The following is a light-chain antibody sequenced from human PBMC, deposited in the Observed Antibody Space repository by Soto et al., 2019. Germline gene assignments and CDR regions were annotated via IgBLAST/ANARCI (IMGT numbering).Light chain of an antibody. CDR1: QDISNY. CDR3: QQYDNPSIT. CDR2: DAS. V-gene: IGKV1-33*01. J-gene: IGKJ5*01. Sequence: DIQMTQSPSSLSASVGDRVTITCQASQDISNYLNWYQQKPGKAPKLPIYDASNLETGVPSRFSGSGSGTDFTFTISSLQPEDIATYYCQQYDNPSITFGQGTRLEIK.